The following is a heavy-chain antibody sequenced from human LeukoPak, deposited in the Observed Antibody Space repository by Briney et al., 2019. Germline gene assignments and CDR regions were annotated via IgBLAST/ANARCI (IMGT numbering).Heavy chain of an antibody. D-gene: IGHD1-1*01. J-gene: IGHJ2*01. CDR2: ISYDGSNK. CDR1: GFTFSNHW. CDR3: AAGSSSYWYFDL. Sequence: PGGSLRLSCAASGFTFSNHWMTWVRQAPGKGLEWVAVISYDGSNKYYADSVKGRFTISRDNAKNSLYLQMNSLRVEDTAVYYCAAGSSSYWYFDLWGRGTLVTVSS. V-gene: IGHV3-30*03.